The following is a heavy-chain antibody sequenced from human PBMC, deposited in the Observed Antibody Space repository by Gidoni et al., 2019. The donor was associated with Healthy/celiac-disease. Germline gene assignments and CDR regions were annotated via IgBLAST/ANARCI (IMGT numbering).Heavy chain of an antibody. D-gene: IGHD4-17*01. CDR1: GGNFSSYA. V-gene: IGHV1-69*01. CDR2: IIPIFGTA. Sequence: QVQLVQSGAEVKKPGSSVKVSCKASGGNFSSYAISWVRQAPGQGLEWMGGIIPIFGTANYAQKFQGRVTITADESTSTAYMELSSLRSEDTAVYYCARGRRDGDYDYYYYYMDVWGKGTTVTVSS. CDR3: ARGRRDGDYDYYYYYMDV. J-gene: IGHJ6*03.